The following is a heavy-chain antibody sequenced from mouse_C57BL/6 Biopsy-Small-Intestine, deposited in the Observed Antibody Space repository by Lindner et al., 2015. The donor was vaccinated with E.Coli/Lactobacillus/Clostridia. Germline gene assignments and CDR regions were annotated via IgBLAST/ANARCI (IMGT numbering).Heavy chain of an antibody. J-gene: IGHJ2*01. CDR2: IYPGDGDT. D-gene: IGHD5-1*01. Sequence: VQLQESGPVVVKPGASVKISCKASGYVFSTSWMNWVKQRPGKGLEWIGRIYPGDGDTSYNGNFKGKAALTADKSSSSAYMQLSSLTSEDSAVYFCARRSNYLDYWGQGTTLTVSS. V-gene: IGHV1-82*01. CDR1: GYVFSTSW. CDR3: ARRSNYLDY.